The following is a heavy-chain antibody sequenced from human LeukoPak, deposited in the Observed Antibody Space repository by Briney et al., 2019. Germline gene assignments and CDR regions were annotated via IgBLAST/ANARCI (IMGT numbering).Heavy chain of an antibody. CDR2: ITSKTNGGTT. J-gene: IGHJ4*02. V-gene: IGHV3-15*01. CDR3: TESLVH. CDR1: RFTFSDAW. D-gene: IGHD6-13*01. Sequence: GGSLRLSCAASRFTFSDAWMTWVRLAPGKGLEWVGRITSKTNGGTTEYAAIVKGRFTISRDDSKDTLFLQMDSLTTEDTAVYYCTESLVHWGQGARVTVSS.